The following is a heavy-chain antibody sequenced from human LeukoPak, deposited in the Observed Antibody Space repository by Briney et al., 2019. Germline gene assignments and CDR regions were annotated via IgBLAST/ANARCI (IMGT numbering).Heavy chain of an antibody. CDR2: ISGSGGST. D-gene: IGHD3-22*01. CDR1: GFTFSSYA. CDR3: ARRDRVYDSSWNDY. Sequence: PGGSLRLSCAASGFTFSSYAMSWVRQAPGKGLEWVSAISGSGGSTYYADSVKGRFTISRDNAKNSLYRQMNSLRAEDTAVYYCARRDRVYDSSWNDYWGQGTLVTVSS. J-gene: IGHJ4*02. V-gene: IGHV3-23*01.